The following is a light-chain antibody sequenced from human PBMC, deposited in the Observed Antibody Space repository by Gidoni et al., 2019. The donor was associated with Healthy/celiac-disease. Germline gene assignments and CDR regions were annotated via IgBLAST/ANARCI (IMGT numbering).Light chain of an antibody. CDR3: QQFNNYLT. J-gene: IGKJ4*01. Sequence: IQLTQSRSSLSASVGDRVTITCRASKGVSSALAWYQQKPGKAPKLLIYDASSLESGVPSRFSGSGSGTDFTLTTSSLQPEDFATYYCQQFNNYLTFGGGTKVEIK. CDR1: KGVSSA. CDR2: DAS. V-gene: IGKV1D-13*01.